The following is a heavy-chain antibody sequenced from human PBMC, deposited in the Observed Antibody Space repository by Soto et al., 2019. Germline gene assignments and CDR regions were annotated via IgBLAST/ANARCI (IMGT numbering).Heavy chain of an antibody. CDR1: GFTFSSYA. V-gene: IGHV3-23*01. Sequence: GGSLRLSCAASGFTFSSYAMSWVRQAPGKGLEWVSAISGSGGSTYYADSVKGRFTISRDNSKNTLYLQMNSLRAEDTAVYYCAKGVGYSGYTYLDYRGQGTLVTVSS. J-gene: IGHJ4*02. D-gene: IGHD5-12*01. CDR3: AKGVGYSGYTYLDY. CDR2: ISGSGGST.